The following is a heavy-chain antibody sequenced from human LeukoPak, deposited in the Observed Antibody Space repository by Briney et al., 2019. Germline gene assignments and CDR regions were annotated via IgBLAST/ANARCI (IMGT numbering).Heavy chain of an antibody. CDR3: SKEXPQDHTDH. D-gene: IGHD1-14*01. CDR2: ISSGGSRT. V-gene: IGHV3-23*01. CDR1: GFTFSGYG. Sequence: GGSLRLSCATSGFTFSGYGMSWVRQAPGKGLEWVSAISSGGSRTYYADSVKGRFTISRDNSRNTLYLHMNSLRAEDTAISYCSKEXPQDHTDHWGQGTLVTVSS. J-gene: IGHJ4*02.